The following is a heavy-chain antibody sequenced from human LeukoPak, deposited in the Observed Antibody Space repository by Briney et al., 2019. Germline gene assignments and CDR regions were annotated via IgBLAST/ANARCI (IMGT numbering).Heavy chain of an antibody. CDR1: GSTFTGYY. D-gene: IGHD2/OR15-2a*01. J-gene: IGHJ4*02. CDR3: VRQISSY. CDR2: INSNSGGT. V-gene: IGHV1-2*02. Sequence: ASVKVSCKASGSTFTGYYMHWLRQAPGHRLEWMGWINSNSGGTNYAQKFQGRVTMTRDTSISTAYIELSRLTSDDTAVYYCVRQISSYWGQGTLVTVSS.